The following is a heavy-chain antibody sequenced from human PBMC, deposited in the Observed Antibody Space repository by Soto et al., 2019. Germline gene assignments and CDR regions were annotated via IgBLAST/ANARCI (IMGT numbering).Heavy chain of an antibody. V-gene: IGHV3-30-3*01. Sequence: PGGSLRLSCAACGFTFSSYAMHWVRQAPGKGLEWVAVISYDGSNKYYADSVKGRFTISRDNSKNTLYLQMNSLRAEDTAVYYCARGDYYSAFDIWGQGTMVTVS. J-gene: IGHJ3*02. D-gene: IGHD1-26*01. CDR3: ARGDYYSAFDI. CDR2: ISYDGSNK. CDR1: GFTFSSYA.